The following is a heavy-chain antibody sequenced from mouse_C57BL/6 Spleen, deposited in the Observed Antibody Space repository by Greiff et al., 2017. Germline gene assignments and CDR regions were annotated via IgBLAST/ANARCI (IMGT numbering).Heavy chain of an antibody. V-gene: IGHV1-15*01. CDR2: IDPETGGT. CDR3: RLTTVVATPFDY. Sequence: QVQLQQSGAELVRPGASVTLSCKASGYTFTDYEMHWVKQTPVHGLEWIGAIDPETGGTAYTQKFKGKAILTADKSSSTAYMELRSLTSEDSAVYYCRLTTVVATPFDYWGQGTTLTVSS. J-gene: IGHJ2*01. CDR1: GYTFTDYE. D-gene: IGHD1-1*01.